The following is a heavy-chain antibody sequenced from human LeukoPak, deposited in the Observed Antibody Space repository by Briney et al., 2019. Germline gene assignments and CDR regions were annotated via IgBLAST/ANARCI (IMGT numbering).Heavy chain of an antibody. D-gene: IGHD2-15*01. Sequence: SLRLSCAASGFTFDDYAMHWVRQAPGKGLEWVSGISWNSGSIGYADSVKGRFTISRDNAKNSLYLQMNSLRAEDTALYYCAKGLGYCSGGSCYSGFDYWGQGTLVTVSS. CDR3: AKGLGYCSGGSCYSGFDY. J-gene: IGHJ4*02. V-gene: IGHV3-9*01. CDR2: ISWNSGSI. CDR1: GFTFDDYA.